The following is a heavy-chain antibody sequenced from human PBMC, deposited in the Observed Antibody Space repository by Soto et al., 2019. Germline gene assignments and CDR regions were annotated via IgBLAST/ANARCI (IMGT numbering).Heavy chain of an antibody. CDR2: ISTSSTR. Sequence: GGSLILSCAASGFTFGDYYMTWIRQAPGKGLEWVSYISTSSTRYHADSVKGRFTISRDNAKNSLYLQMNSLRAEDTAVYYCARFQLWSIIDRDYWGQGTLVTVSS. V-gene: IGHV3-11*01. D-gene: IGHD3-10*01. CDR3: ARFQLWSIIDRDY. CDR1: GFTFGDYY. J-gene: IGHJ4*02.